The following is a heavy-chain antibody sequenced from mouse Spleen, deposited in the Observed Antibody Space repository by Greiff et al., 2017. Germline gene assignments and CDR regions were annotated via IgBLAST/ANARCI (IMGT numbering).Heavy chain of an antibody. CDR1: GFSLTSYG. J-gene: IGHJ3*01. D-gene: IGHD2-3*01. Sequence: VKLVESGPGLVPPSQSLSITCTVSGFSLTSYGVHWVRQSPGKGLEWLGVIWSGGSTDYNAAFISRMSISKDNSKSQVFFKMNSLQADDTAIYYFARIRYDGYYGGFAYWGQGTLVTVSA. CDR3: ARIRYDGYYGGFAY. V-gene: IGHV2-4-1*01. CDR2: IWSGGST.